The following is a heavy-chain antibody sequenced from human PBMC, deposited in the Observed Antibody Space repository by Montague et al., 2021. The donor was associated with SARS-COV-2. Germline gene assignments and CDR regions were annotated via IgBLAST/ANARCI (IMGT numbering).Heavy chain of an antibody. CDR3: VRGPHTREGFDK. CDR1: GGSVSDNDYN. V-gene: IGHV4-39*01. Sequence: SETLSLTCAVSGGSVSDNDYNWGRVRRPTGKGLEWHGTNVQSGNSIPNLSIKSRISIFVHASMNEVYLSLVSVTAADTSIYYCVRGPHTREGFDKWGQGALVTVSS. CDR2: NVQSGNS. J-gene: IGHJ4*02.